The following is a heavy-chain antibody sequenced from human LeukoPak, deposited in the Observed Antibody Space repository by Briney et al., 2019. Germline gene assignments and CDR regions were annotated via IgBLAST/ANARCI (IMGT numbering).Heavy chain of an antibody. Sequence: PGGSLRLSCAASGFTFSSYAMSWVRQAPGKGLEGVSVFGGSGGSTYYADSVKGRFTISRDNSKNTLYLQMNSLRAEDTAVYYCAKDQLLIAAAGYFDYWGQGTLVTVSS. CDR3: AKDQLLIAAAGYFDY. CDR1: GFTFSSYA. J-gene: IGHJ4*02. V-gene: IGHV3-23*01. D-gene: IGHD6-13*01. CDR2: FGGSGGST.